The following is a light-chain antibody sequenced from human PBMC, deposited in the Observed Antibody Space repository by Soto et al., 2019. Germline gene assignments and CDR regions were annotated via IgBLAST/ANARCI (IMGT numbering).Light chain of an antibody. CDR1: QTLADIF. CDR2: GGS. Sequence: IGLTHSPGTLSLSPGETATLSCRASQTLADIFLVWYQQTPGQAPRLLISGGSNRAAGLPARFSGSGSETNFTLTISVEAPEDFAVYYCHQRQSWPRTFGQGTKADIK. CDR3: HQRQSWPRT. J-gene: IGKJ1*01. V-gene: IGKV3-11*01.